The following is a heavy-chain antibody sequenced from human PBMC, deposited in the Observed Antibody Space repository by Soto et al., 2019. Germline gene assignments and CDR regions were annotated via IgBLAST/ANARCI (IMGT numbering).Heavy chain of an antibody. Sequence: SVKVSCKASGGTFSSYAISWVRQAPGQGLEWMGGIIPIFGTANYAQKFQGRVTITADESTSTAYMELSSLRSEDTAVYYCARGSSYDSSGYYCAFDIWGQGTMVTVSS. J-gene: IGHJ3*02. CDR3: ARGSSYDSSGYYCAFDI. V-gene: IGHV1-69*13. CDR2: IIPIFGTA. D-gene: IGHD3-22*01. CDR1: GGTFSSYA.